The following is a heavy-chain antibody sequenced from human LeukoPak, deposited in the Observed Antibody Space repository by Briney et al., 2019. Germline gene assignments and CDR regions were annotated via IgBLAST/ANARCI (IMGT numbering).Heavy chain of an antibody. J-gene: IGHJ4*02. D-gene: IGHD5-18*01. CDR3: AKDATRRRGYSYGYDY. CDR2: ISYDGSNK. V-gene: IGHV3-30*18. CDR1: GFTFSSYG. Sequence: AGGSLRLSCAASGFTFSSYGMHWVRQAPGKGLEWVAVISYDGSNKYYADSVKGRFTISRDNSKNTLYLQMNSLRAEDTAVYYCAKDATRRRGYSYGYDYWGQGTLVTVSS.